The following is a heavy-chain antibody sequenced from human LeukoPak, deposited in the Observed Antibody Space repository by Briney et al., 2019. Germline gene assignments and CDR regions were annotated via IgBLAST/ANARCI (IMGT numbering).Heavy chain of an antibody. Sequence: GGSLRLSCAASGFTFSYYAMSWVRQAPGKGLEWVSAISGSGGSTYYADSVKGRFTISRDNSKNTLYLQMNSLRAEDTAVYYCAKDSSILTGSYYYGMDVWGQGTTVTVSS. CDR3: AKDSSILTGSYYYGMDV. CDR1: GFTFSYYA. V-gene: IGHV3-23*01. J-gene: IGHJ6*02. D-gene: IGHD3-9*01. CDR2: ISGSGGST.